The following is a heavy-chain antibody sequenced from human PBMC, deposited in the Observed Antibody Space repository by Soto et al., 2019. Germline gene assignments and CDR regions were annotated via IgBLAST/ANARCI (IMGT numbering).Heavy chain of an antibody. D-gene: IGHD2-15*01. V-gene: IGHV3-73*01. CDR2: IRSKANSYAT. CDR3: TRHYCSGGSCYSLGFLYYYYYGMDV. J-gene: IGHJ6*02. CDR1: GFTFRGSA. Sequence: PGGSLRLSCAASGFTFRGSAMHWVRQASGKGLEWVGRIRSKANSYATAYAASVKGRFTISRDDSKNTAYLQMNSLKTEDTAVYYCTRHYCSGGSCYSLGFLYYYYYGMDVWGQGTTVTVSS.